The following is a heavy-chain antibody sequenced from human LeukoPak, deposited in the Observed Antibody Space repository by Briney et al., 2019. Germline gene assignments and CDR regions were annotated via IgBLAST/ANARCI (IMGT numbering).Heavy chain of an antibody. Sequence: GGSLRLSCAASGFTFSSYSMNWVRQARGKGLEWVSGLSWNSGSIDYADSVKGRFTISRDNSKNTLYMQMNSLRAEDTAVYYCAKDSFMPRGYSSSSNAFDIWGQGTMVTVSS. J-gene: IGHJ3*02. CDR3: AKDSFMPRGYSSSSNAFDI. CDR1: GFTFSSYS. D-gene: IGHD6-6*01. V-gene: IGHV3-48*01. CDR2: LSWNSGSI.